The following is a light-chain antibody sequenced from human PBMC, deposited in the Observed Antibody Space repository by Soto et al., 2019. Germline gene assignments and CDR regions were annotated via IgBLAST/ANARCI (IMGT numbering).Light chain of an antibody. V-gene: IGKV3-15*01. CDR1: QSVGSN. J-gene: IGKJ3*01. CDR2: GAS. CDR3: QQYDNLPLT. Sequence: ERVMTQSPATLSVSPGERATLSCSASQSVGSNLAWYQQKPGQAPRLLIFGASSRATGVPARFSGSGSGTEFTLTINSLQSEDYAVYFCQQYDNLPLTFGPGTKVDIK.